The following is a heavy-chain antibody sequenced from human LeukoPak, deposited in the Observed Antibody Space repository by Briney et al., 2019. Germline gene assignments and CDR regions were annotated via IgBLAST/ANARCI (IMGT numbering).Heavy chain of an antibody. CDR2: ISGSGGST. Sequence: GGSLRLSCAASGFTFSSYAMSWVRQAPGKGLEWVSAISGSGGSTYYADSVKGRFTISRDNSKNTLYLQMNSLRAEDTAVYYCAARHTMVRGVIIKDYWGQGTLVTVSS. J-gene: IGHJ4*02. CDR1: GFTFSSYA. D-gene: IGHD3-10*01. V-gene: IGHV3-23*01. CDR3: AARHTMVRGVIIKDY.